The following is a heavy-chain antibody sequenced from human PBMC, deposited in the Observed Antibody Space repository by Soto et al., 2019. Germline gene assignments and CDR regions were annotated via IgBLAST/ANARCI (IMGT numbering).Heavy chain of an antibody. V-gene: IGHV3-23*01. Sequence: PGGSLRLSCAASGFTFSSYAMSWVRQAPGKGLEWVSAISGSGGSTYYADSVKGRFTISRDNSKNTLYLQMNSLRAEDTAMYYCSRVHRYCSGDTCSVFDSWGLGTLVTVSS. J-gene: IGHJ4*02. CDR1: GFTFSSYA. D-gene: IGHD2-15*01. CDR3: SRVHRYCSGDTCSVFDS. CDR2: ISGSGGST.